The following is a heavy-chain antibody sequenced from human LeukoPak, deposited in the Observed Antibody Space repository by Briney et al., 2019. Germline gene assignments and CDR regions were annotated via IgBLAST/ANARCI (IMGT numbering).Heavy chain of an antibody. CDR2: IYTSGST. Sequence: SETLSLTCTVSGGSISSYYWSWIRQPAGKGLEWIGRIYTSGSTNYNPSLKSRVTMSVDTSKNQFSLKLSSVTAADTAVYYCARPRGTNGVPNRIWYFDLWGRGTLVTVSS. CDR3: ARPRGTNGVPNRIWYFDL. V-gene: IGHV4-4*07. CDR1: GGSISSYY. D-gene: IGHD2-8*01. J-gene: IGHJ2*01.